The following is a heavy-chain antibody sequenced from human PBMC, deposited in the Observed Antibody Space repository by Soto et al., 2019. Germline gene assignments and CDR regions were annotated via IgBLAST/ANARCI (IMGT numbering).Heavy chain of an antibody. J-gene: IGHJ4*02. V-gene: IGHV3-7*01. Sequence: GGSLRLSCAASGFTFSSQWMSWVRQAPGKGLEWVANIKQDGSEKDYVDAVKGRFTISRDNAKNSLYLQMNSLRAEDTAVYYCARGPIWGQGTLVTVSS. D-gene: IGHD2-21*01. CDR2: IKQDGSEK. CDR3: ARGPI. CDR1: GFTFSSQW.